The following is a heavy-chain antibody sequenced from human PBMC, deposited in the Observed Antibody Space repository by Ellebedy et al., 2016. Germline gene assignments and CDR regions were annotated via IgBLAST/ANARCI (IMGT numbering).Heavy chain of an antibody. CDR1: GFTFSDYY. CDR3: ARDRYYYYYMDV. J-gene: IGHJ6*03. V-gene: IGHV3-11*01. CDR2: ISSSGSTI. Sequence: GESLKISXAASGFTFSDYYMSWIRQAPGKGLEWVSYISSSGSTIYYADSVKGRFTISRDNAKNSLYLQMNSLRAEDTAVYYCARDRYYYYYMDVWGKGTTVTVSS.